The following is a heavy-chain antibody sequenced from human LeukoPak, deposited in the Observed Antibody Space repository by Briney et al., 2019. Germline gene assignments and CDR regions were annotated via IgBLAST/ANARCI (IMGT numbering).Heavy chain of an antibody. CDR3: AREGPYGSGSPLDY. J-gene: IGHJ4*02. CDR2: ISSSSSYT. D-gene: IGHD3-10*01. V-gene: IGHV3-11*06. CDR1: GFTFSDYY. Sequence: GGSLRLSCAASGFTFSDYYMSWIRQAPGKGLEWVSYISSSSSYTNYADSVKGRLTISRDNAKNSLYLQMNSLRAEDTAVYYCAREGPYGSGSPLDYWGQGTLVTVSS.